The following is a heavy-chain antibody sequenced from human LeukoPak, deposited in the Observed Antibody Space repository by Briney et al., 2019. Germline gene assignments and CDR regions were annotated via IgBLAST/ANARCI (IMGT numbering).Heavy chain of an antibody. CDR1: GGSISSSSYY. Sequence: SQTLSLTCTVSGGSISSSSYYWGWIRQPPGKGLEWIGRIYTSGSTNYNPSLKSRVTISVDTSKNQFSLKLSSVTAADTAVYYCARAYYYGSGSYGFDYWGQGTLVTVSS. V-gene: IGHV4-61*02. J-gene: IGHJ4*02. D-gene: IGHD3-10*01. CDR2: IYTSGST. CDR3: ARAYYYGSGSYGFDY.